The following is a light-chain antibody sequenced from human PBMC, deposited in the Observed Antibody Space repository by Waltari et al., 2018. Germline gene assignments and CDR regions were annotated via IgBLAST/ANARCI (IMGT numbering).Light chain of an antibody. CDR1: QSIRSW. CDR2: KAS. CDR3: QQYKSPPWT. V-gene: IGKV1-5*03. Sequence: DIQMTQSPSTLSAPVGDRVTITCRASQSIRSWVAWYQQKPGKAPKLLISKASTLESGVPSRFSGSGSGTEFTLTISSLQPDDFATYHCQQYKSPPWTFGQGTKVEIK. J-gene: IGKJ1*01.